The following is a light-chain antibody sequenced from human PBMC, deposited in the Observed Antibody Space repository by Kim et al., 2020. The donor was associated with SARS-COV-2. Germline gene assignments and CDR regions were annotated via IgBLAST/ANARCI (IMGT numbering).Light chain of an antibody. V-gene: IGLV4-69*01. Sequence: QPVLTQSPSASASLGASVKLTCTLSSGHSSYAIAWHQQQPEKGPRFLMKLDSDGSHNKGDGIPDRFSGSSSGAARYLTISSLQSEDEADYYCQTWDTGVRLFGGGTQLTVL. CDR2: LDSDGSH. CDR1: SGHSSYA. J-gene: IGLJ3*02. CDR3: QTWDTGVRL.